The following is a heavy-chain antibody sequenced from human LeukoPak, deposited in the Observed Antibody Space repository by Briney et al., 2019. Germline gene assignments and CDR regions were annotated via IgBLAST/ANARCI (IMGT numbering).Heavy chain of an antibody. Sequence: GGSLRLSCAASGFTFSDYYMSWIRQAPGKGLVWVSYISSSGNSISYADSVKGRFTISRDNAKNSLYLQMNSLRAEDTAVYYCARAGRGLRYFDWLTHDYWGQGTLVTVSS. CDR1: GFTFSDYY. CDR3: ARAGRGLRYFDWLTHDY. CDR2: ISSSGNSI. V-gene: IGHV3-11*04. D-gene: IGHD3-9*01. J-gene: IGHJ4*02.